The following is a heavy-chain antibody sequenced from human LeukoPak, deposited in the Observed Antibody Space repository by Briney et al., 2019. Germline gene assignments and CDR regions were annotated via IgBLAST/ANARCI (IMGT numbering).Heavy chain of an antibody. J-gene: IGHJ1*01. CDR3: ARAPSEIGGYYPEYFRH. D-gene: IGHD3-22*01. Sequence: PGGSLRLSCAASGFTFSTYWMHWVRQAPGKGLVWVSRIKSDGSTNYADSVKGRFTISRDIAKNTVSLQMNSLRPEDTGVYYCARAPSEIGGYYPEYFRHWGQGTLVTVSS. CDR1: GFTFSTYW. CDR2: IKSDGST. V-gene: IGHV3-74*01.